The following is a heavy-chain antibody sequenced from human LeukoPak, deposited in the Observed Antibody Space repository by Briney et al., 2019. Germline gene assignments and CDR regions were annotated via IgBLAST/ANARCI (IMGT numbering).Heavy chain of an antibody. Sequence: PEGSLRLSFATSGFTFDKYFIHWVRQAPGKGLDWVSSISGTRTYIDYADSVKGRFTISRDNAKNSLYLQMNSLRVEDTAVYYCVRDHQLRDPGCWGQGTLVTVSS. D-gene: IGHD5-24*01. CDR3: VRDHQLRDPGC. V-gene: IGHV3-21*01. J-gene: IGHJ4*02. CDR2: ISGTRTYI. CDR1: GFTFDKYF.